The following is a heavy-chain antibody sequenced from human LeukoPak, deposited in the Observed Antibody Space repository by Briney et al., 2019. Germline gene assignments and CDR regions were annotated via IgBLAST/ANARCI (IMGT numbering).Heavy chain of an antibody. Sequence: KTSETLSLTCTVSGGSISSGSYYWSWIRQPAGKGLEWSGRIYTSGSTNYNPSLKSRVTISVDTSKNQFSLKLSSVTAADTAVYYCARARGYSYGYSYYYYYMDVWGKGTTVTVSS. CDR1: GGSISSGSYY. V-gene: IGHV4-61*02. J-gene: IGHJ6*03. D-gene: IGHD5-18*01. CDR2: IYTSGST. CDR3: ARARGYSYGYSYYYYYMDV.